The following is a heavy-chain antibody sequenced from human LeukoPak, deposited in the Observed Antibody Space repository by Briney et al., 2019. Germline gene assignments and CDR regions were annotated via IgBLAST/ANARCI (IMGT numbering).Heavy chain of an antibody. CDR3: ARVIGVVRADYYFDY. Sequence: GGSLRLSCEASGFSVSSNYMTWVRQAPGKGLEWVSVIYSGGSTYYADSVKGRFIISRDNSKNTVYLQMNSLRAEDTAVYYCARVIGVVRADYYFDYWGQGTLVAVSS. J-gene: IGHJ4*02. V-gene: IGHV3-53*01. CDR1: GFSVSSNY. D-gene: IGHD3-10*01. CDR2: IYSGGST.